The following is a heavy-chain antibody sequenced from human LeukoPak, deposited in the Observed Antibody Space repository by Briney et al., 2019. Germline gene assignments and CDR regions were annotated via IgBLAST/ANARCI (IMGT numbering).Heavy chain of an antibody. D-gene: IGHD4-17*01. V-gene: IGHV3-7*01. CDR3: AREKLDGDYFFDY. CDR2: IKQDGSEK. J-gene: IGHJ4*02. Sequence: WGSLRLSCAASGFTFSTYWMSWVRQAPVKGLEWVANIKQDGSEKYFVDSVKGRFTISRDNAKNSLYLQMNSLRAEDTAVYYCAREKLDGDYFFDYWGQGTLVTVSS. CDR1: GFTFSTYW.